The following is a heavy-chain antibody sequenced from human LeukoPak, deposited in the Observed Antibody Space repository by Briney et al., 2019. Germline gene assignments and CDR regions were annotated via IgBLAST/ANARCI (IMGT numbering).Heavy chain of an antibody. CDR2: ISYDGRNK. Sequence: GRSLRLSCAASGLTFSSYGMHWVRQAPGKGLEWVAVISYDGRNKYYADSVKGRFTISRDNSKNTLYLQMNSLRADDTAVYYCANFVDSYGLDVWGQGTTVTVSS. CDR3: ANFVDSYGLDV. V-gene: IGHV3-30*18. CDR1: GLTFSSYG. J-gene: IGHJ6*02. D-gene: IGHD6-6*01.